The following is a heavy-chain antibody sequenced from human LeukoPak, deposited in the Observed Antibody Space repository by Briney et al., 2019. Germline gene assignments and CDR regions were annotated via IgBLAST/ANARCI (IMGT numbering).Heavy chain of an antibody. D-gene: IGHD2-15*01. CDR3: AKDPADIVVVVAATAFDY. V-gene: IGHV3-23*01. Sequence: GGSLRLSCAASGFTFSSYAMSWVRQARGKGLEWVSAISGSGGSTYYADSVKGRFTISRDNSKNTLYLQMNSLRAEDTAVYYCAKDPADIVVVVAATAFDYWGQGTLVTVSS. CDR1: GFTFSSYA. CDR2: ISGSGGST. J-gene: IGHJ4*02.